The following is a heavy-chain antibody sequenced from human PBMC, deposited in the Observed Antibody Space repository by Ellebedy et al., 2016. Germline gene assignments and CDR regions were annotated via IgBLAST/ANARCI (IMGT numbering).Heavy chain of an antibody. CDR1: GYTFTSYG. CDR3: ARDGGSSGWTDAFDI. CDR2: ISAYNGNT. D-gene: IGHD6-19*01. V-gene: IGHV1-18*01. J-gene: IGHJ3*02. Sequence: ASVKVSCXASGYTFTSYGISWVRQAPGQGLEWMGWISAYNGNTNYAQKLQGRVTMTTDTSTSTAYMELSSLRSEDTAVYYCARDGGSSGWTDAFDIWGQGTMVTVSS.